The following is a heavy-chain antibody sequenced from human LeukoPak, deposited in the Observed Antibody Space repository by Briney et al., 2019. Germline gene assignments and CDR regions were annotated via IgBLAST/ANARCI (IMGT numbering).Heavy chain of an antibody. V-gene: IGHV4-59*01. CDR1: GGSISSYY. CDR2: IYYSGST. Sequence: PPETLSLTCTVSGGSISSYYWSWIRQPPGKGLEWIGYIYYSGSTNYNPSLKSRVTISVDTSKNQFSLKLSSVTAADTAVYYCAREATSRDFWSGNYYYYGMDVWGQGTTVTVSS. CDR3: AREATSRDFWSGNYYYYGMDV. D-gene: IGHD3-3*01. J-gene: IGHJ6*02.